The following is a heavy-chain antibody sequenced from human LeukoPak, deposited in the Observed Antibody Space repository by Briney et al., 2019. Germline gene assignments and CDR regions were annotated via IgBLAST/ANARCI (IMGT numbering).Heavy chain of an antibody. Sequence: PSETLSLTCAVSGYSISSGYYWGWIRQPAGKGLEWIGRFYNSGRTNFNPSLKSRVTISADTSKNQFSLKLRSVTAADTAVYYCARGDLKSDWFDPWGQGTLVIVST. J-gene: IGHJ5*02. CDR3: ARGDLKSDWFDP. V-gene: IGHV4-38-2*01. D-gene: IGHD3-10*01. CDR2: FYNSGRT. CDR1: GYSISSGYY.